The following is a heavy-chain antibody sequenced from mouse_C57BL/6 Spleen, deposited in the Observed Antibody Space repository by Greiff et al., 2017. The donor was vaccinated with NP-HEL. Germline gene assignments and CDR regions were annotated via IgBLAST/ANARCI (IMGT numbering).Heavy chain of an antibody. D-gene: IGHD2-3*01. CDR2: IDSSDSET. CDR3: AREGDGYFAD. V-gene: IGHV1-52*01. CDR1: GYTFTSYW. J-gene: IGHJ3*01. Sequence: QVQLQQPGAELVRPGSSVKLSCKASGYTFTSYWMHWVKQRPIQGLEWIGNIDSSDSETHYNQKFKDKATLTVDKSSSTAYMQLSSLTSEDSAVYYCAREGDGYFADWGQGTLVTVSS.